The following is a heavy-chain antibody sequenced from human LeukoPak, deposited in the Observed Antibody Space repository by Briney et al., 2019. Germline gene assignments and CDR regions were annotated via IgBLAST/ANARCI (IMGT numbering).Heavy chain of an antibody. CDR1: GGTFISYA. Sequence: GASVTVSCKASGGTFISYAISWVRQAPGQGLEWMGGIIPIFGTANYAQKFQGRVTITADESTSTAYMELSSLRSEDTAVYYCARLDSQYRSPHWGQGTLVTVSS. J-gene: IGHJ4*02. CDR2: IIPIFGTA. D-gene: IGHD3-16*02. V-gene: IGHV1-69*13. CDR3: ARLDSQYRSPH.